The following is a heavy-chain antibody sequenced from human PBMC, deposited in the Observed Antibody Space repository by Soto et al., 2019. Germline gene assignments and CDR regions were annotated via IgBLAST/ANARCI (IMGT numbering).Heavy chain of an antibody. CDR3: ARDVLTAVAGSVNWFDP. CDR1: GFSLRTYG. V-gene: IGHV3-33*01. J-gene: IGHJ5*02. CDR2: IWYDGTKK. Sequence: QVQLVESGGGVVQSGRSPTLSCAASGFSLRTYGMHWLRRAPGKGLEWVAFIWYDGTKKFYANSVKGRSTISKDNSNNILYLQMSGLRVEDTAVYYCARDVLTAVAGSVNWFDPWGQGTLVTVSS. D-gene: IGHD6-19*01.